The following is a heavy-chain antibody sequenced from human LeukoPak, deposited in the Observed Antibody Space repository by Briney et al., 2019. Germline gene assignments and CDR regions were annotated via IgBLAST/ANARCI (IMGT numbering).Heavy chain of an antibody. CDR1: RFNFNNYG. D-gene: IGHD5-12*01. CDR3: AKLAYSGYEDGSYFEY. J-gene: IGHJ4*02. Sequence: PGTSLRLSCAVSRFNFNNYGMHCVRQAPGKGREGGALISYDGSKKYYADSVKVRFTISRDNSKNMLYLQMNSLKTEDTAVYYCAKLAYSGYEDGSYFEYWGQGTLVTVSS. V-gene: IGHV3-30*18. CDR2: ISYDGSKK.